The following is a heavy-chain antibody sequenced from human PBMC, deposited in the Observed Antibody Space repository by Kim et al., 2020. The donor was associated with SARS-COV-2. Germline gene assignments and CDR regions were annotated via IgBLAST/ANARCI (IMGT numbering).Heavy chain of an antibody. CDR1: GGSISSYY. Sequence: SETLSLTCTVSGGSISSYYWSWIRQPPGKGLEWIGYIYYSGSTNYNPSLKSRVTISVDTSKNQFSLKLSSVTAADTAVYYCARAGPMVRGEDHYYYYGMDVWGQGTTVTVSS. CDR3: ARAGPMVRGEDHYYYYGMDV. J-gene: IGHJ6*02. CDR2: IYYSGST. D-gene: IGHD3-10*01. V-gene: IGHV4-59*01.